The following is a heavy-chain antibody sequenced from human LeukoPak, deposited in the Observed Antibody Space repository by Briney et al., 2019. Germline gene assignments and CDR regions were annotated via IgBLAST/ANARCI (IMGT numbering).Heavy chain of an antibody. CDR1: GFTVSSSY. J-gene: IGHJ4*02. CDR3: ATDSPDYGGKGFDY. CDR2: IYSGGDT. D-gene: IGHD4-23*01. V-gene: IGHV3-53*01. Sequence: GGSLRLSCAASGFTVSSSYMSWVRQAPGKGLEWVSVIYSGGDTYYADSVKGRFTISRDNSKNSLYLQMNTLRAEDTAIYYCATDSPDYGGKGFDYWGQGTLVTVSS.